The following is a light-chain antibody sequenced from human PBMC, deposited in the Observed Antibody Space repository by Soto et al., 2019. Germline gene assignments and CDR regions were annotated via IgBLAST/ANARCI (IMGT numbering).Light chain of an antibody. CDR2: SVS. CDR3: QQSYSTPPIT. Sequence: DIQMTQSPSSLSASVGDRVTITCRASEDIRCYLNWYQQKPGKAPKLLIYSVSSLQGGVPSRFSGSGSGTDFTLTISSLQPEDFATYYCQQSYSTPPITFGQGTRLEIK. V-gene: IGKV1-39*01. J-gene: IGKJ5*01. CDR1: EDIRCY.